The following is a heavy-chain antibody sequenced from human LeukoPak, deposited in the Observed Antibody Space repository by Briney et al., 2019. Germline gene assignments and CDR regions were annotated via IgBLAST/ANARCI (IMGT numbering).Heavy chain of an antibody. D-gene: IGHD3-10*02. Sequence: DPGGSLRLSCAASGFTFSSYEMNWVRQAPGKGLEWVSYISSSGSTIYYADSVKGRFTISRDNAKNSLYLQMNRLRAEDTAVYYCAELGITMIGGVWGKGTTVTISS. V-gene: IGHV3-48*03. CDR2: ISSSGSTI. CDR1: GFTFSSYE. CDR3: AELGITMIGGV. J-gene: IGHJ6*04.